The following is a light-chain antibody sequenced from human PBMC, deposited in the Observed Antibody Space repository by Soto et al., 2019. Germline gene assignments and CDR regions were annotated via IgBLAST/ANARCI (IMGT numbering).Light chain of an antibody. CDR1: QSVNIN. J-gene: IGKJ5*01. CDR2: GAS. Sequence: EIVMTQSPATLSVSPGERATLSCRASQSVNINLAWYQQKPGQAPRLLIYGASSRATGIPARFSGSGSGTEFTLTISSLQSEDFAVYYCQQYGSSPITFGQGTRLEN. CDR3: QQYGSSPIT. V-gene: IGKV3D-15*01.